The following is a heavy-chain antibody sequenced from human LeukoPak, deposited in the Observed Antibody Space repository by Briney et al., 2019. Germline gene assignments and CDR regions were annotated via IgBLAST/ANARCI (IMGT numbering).Heavy chain of an antibody. Sequence: PSQTLSLTCTVSGGSISSGDYYWSWIRQPPGKGLEWIGYIYYSGSTYYNPSLKSRVTISVDTSKNQFSLKLSSVTAADTAVYYCARRGEVEYSSSFDYWGQGTLVTVSS. D-gene: IGHD6-6*01. CDR3: ARRGEVEYSSSFDY. CDR2: IYYSGST. CDR1: GGSISSGDYY. V-gene: IGHV4-30-4*01. J-gene: IGHJ4*02.